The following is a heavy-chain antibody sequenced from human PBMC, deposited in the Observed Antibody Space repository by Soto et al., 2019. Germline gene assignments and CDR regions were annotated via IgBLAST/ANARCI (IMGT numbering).Heavy chain of an antibody. J-gene: IGHJ4*02. D-gene: IGHD1-7*01. CDR1: GGSISSGDYY. CDR2: IYYSGST. V-gene: IGHV4-30-4*01. CDR3: AKYIAAGTGPTQGDY. Sequence: PSETLSLTCTVSGGSISSGDYYWSWIRQPPGKGLEWIGYIYYSGSTYYNPSLKSRVTISVDTSKNQFSLKLSSVTAEDTAVYFCAKYIAAGTGPTQGDYWGQGTLVTVSS.